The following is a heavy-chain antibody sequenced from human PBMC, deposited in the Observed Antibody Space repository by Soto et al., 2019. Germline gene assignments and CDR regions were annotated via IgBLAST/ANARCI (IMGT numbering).Heavy chain of an antibody. V-gene: IGHV4-31*03. CDR3: ARSRRMVRGVIIHNWFDP. Sequence: QVQLQESGPGLVKPSQTLSLTCTVSGGSISSGGYYWSWIRQHPGKGLEGMGYIYYSGSTYYNPSLKCRVTISVDTSKNQFSLKLSSVTAADTAVYYCARSRRMVRGVIIHNWFDPWGQGTLVTVSS. D-gene: IGHD3-10*01. J-gene: IGHJ5*02. CDR2: IYYSGST. CDR1: GGSISSGGYY.